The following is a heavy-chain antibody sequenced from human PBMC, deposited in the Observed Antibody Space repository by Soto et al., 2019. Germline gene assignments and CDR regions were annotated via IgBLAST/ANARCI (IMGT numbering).Heavy chain of an antibody. V-gene: IGHV1-46*02. Sequence: WASVKVSCKASGYTFNRYYMHWVRQAPGQGLEWMGMINPSGTITSYAQKFQGRVTMTRDTSTSTLYMELSSLRSEDTAVYYCARGSFLEWSCMDVWGQGTTVTVSS. CDR3: ARGSFLEWSCMDV. CDR1: GYTFNRYY. D-gene: IGHD3-3*01. J-gene: IGHJ6*02. CDR2: INPSGTIT.